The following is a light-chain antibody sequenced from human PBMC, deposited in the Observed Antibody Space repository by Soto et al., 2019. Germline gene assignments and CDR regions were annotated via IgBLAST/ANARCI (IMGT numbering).Light chain of an antibody. CDR1: QSLNSSY. CDR3: QQYGSSPPIT. V-gene: IGKV3-20*01. CDR2: DAS. J-gene: IGKJ5*01. Sequence: EIVMTQSPATLSVSPGERATLSCRASQSLNSSYLAWYQQKPGQAPRLLIYDASSRATGIPDRFSGSGSGTDFTLTISRLEPEDSAVYYCQQYGSSPPITFGQGKRLEIK.